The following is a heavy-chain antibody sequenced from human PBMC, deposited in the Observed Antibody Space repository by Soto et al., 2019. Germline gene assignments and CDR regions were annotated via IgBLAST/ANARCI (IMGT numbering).Heavy chain of an antibody. V-gene: IGHV4-59*11. CDR3: TRGNDWKSSTFDI. CDR1: GGSLTDHY. D-gene: IGHD2-21*01. Sequence: QVQLQESGPGLVKPSETLSLTSTVAGGSLTDHYWNWFRQSPGKGLHWIGYVYYSGGTNYNPSLKRRVTMSVDKSKNQFSLNLSSVTAADKAVYYCTRGNDWKSSTFDIWGQGKMVSVSS. CDR2: VYYSGGT. J-gene: IGHJ3*02.